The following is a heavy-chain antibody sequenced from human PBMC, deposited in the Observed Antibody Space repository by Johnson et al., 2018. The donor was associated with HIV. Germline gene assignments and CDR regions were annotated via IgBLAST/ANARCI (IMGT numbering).Heavy chain of an antibody. J-gene: IGHJ3*02. CDR1: GFTFSSYD. Sequence: QVQLVESGGGLVQPGGSLRLSCAASGFTFSSYDMHWVRQATGKGLEWLTSISYDGANKYYADSVRGRFTISRDNSRNTLFLQMDSLRAEDTAVYYCAKLPVLYGDFDDAFNIWGQGTMVTVSS. D-gene: IGHD4-17*01. CDR3: AKLPVLYGDFDDAFNI. V-gene: IGHV3-30*18. CDR2: ISYDGANK.